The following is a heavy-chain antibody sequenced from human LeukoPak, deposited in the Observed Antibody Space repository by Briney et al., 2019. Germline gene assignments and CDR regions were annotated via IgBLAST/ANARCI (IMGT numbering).Heavy chain of an antibody. J-gene: IGHJ2*01. V-gene: IGHV3-30*18. CDR2: ISYDGSNK. D-gene: IGHD5-18*01. Sequence: PGGSLRLSCAASGFTFSSYGMHWDRQAPGKGLEWVAIISYDGSNKYYADSVKGRFTISRDNSKNTLYLQMNSLRAEDTAVYYCAKAPGGGYSYGYWYFDLWGRGTLVTVSS. CDR3: AKAPGGGYSYGYWYFDL. CDR1: GFTFSSYG.